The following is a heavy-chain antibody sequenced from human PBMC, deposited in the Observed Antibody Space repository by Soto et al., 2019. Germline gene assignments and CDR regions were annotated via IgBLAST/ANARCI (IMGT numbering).Heavy chain of an antibody. CDR3: VKGEFYYDSSAYYPFDS. V-gene: IGHV3-64D*06. J-gene: IGHJ4*02. Sequence: SPSCSSSGFTFSSYAMHWVRQAPGKELEYVSSISINGGSTHYADSVKGRFTISRDNSRNTQYLQMSSLRADDTAVYYCVKGEFYYDSSAYYPFDSWGQGTLVTVSS. D-gene: IGHD3-22*01. CDR2: ISINGGST. CDR1: GFTFSSYA.